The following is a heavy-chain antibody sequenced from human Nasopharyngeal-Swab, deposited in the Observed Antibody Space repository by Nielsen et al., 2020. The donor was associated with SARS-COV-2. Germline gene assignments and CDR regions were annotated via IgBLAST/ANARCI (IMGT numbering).Heavy chain of an antibody. Sequence: GGSLRLSCPPSAFSFIIYSMNWVRQAPGKGLEWVSSISSSSSYIYYADSVKGRFTITRDNSKNTLSLQMNSLRAEDTAIYYCAKDRGVAVAGPFYYYGLDVWGQGTTVTVSS. D-gene: IGHD6-19*01. J-gene: IGHJ6*02. CDR3: AKDRGVAVAGPFYYYGLDV. V-gene: IGHV3-21*04. CDR1: AFSFIIYS. CDR2: ISSSSSYI.